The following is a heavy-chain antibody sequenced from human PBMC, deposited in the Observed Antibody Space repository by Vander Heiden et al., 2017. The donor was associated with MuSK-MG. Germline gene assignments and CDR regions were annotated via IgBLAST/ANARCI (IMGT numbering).Heavy chain of an antibody. CDR1: GYTISSNT. J-gene: IGHJ4*02. CDR3: ARSRPGYYFYY. V-gene: IGHV3-48*01. Sequence: EVQVGGSGGGLVQPGGSLQPSLADSGYTISSNTMIWVRWARGKVLEWVSYISSTSSTIYYADSVKSRFTISRVNAKNVLYLQMNSLRAEDTAVYYCARSRPGYYFYYWCQVTLVTVSS. CDR2: ISSTSSTI.